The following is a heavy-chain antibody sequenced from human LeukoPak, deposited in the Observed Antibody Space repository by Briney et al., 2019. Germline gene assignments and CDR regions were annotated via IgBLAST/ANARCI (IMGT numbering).Heavy chain of an antibody. J-gene: IGHJ4*02. D-gene: IGHD6-13*01. V-gene: IGHV4-34*01. Sequence: SETLSLTCAVYGGSFSGYYWSWIRQPPGKGLEWIGEINHSGSTNYNPSLKSRVTISVDTSKNQFSLKLSSVTAADTAVYYCARADPGYSSSWGQGTLVTVSS. CDR2: INHSGST. CDR1: GGSFSGYY. CDR3: ARADPGYSSS.